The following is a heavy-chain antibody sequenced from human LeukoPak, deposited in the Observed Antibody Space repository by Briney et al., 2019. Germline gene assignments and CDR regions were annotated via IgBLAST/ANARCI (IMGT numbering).Heavy chain of an antibody. CDR2: ISSNGGST. CDR1: GFTFSSYA. J-gene: IGHJ4*02. Sequence: GGSLRLSCSASGFTFSSYAMHWVRQAPGKGLEYVSAISSNGGSTYYADSVKGRFTISRDNSKNTLYLQMSSLRAEDTAVYYCVIGYCSSTSCYGDCWGQGTLVTVSS. D-gene: IGHD2-2*01. CDR3: VIGYCSSTSCYGDC. V-gene: IGHV3-64D*09.